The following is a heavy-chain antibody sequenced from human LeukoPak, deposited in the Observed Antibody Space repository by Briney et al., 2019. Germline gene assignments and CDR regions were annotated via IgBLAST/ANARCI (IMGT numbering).Heavy chain of an antibody. CDR1: GFTFSNYN. CDR2: ISSSSNYI. Sequence: GGSLRLSCAASGFTFSNYNMNWVRQAPGKGLEWVSSISSSSNYIYYADSVKGRFTISRDNAKNSLYLQMNSLRAEDTAVYYCARVLKGTTPDYWGQGTLVTVSS. D-gene: IGHD1-1*01. J-gene: IGHJ4*02. V-gene: IGHV3-21*01. CDR3: ARVLKGTTPDY.